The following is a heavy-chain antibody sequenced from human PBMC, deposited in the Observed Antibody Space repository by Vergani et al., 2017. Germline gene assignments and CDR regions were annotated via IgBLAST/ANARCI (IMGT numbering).Heavy chain of an antibody. Sequence: EVQLEESGGGLVLPGRSLRLSCVASGFTSAGYAMHWVRQAPGKGLEWGSGISWNSNSIGNADSVKGRFTISRDKAKNSLYLQMNSLRAEDTALYYCAKDLGTSSGGGWFDPWGQGTLVTVSS. J-gene: IGHJ5*02. V-gene: IGHV3-9*02. D-gene: IGHD6-6*01. CDR1: GFTSAGYA. CDR2: ISWNSNSI. CDR3: AKDLGTSSGGGWFDP.